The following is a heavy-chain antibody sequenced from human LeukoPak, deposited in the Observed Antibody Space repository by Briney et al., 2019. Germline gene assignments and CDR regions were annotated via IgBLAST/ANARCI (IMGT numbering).Heavy chain of an antibody. D-gene: IGHD5-24*01. J-gene: IGHJ4*02. V-gene: IGHV4-30-4*01. CDR1: GDSISSGDYY. Sequence: PSQTLSLTCTVSGDSISSGDYYGSWIRQPPGKGLEWIGYIYYSGSTYYNPSLKSRITISVDTSKNQFSLKLSSVTAADTAVYYCARVGKMATIDYWGQGTLVTVSS. CDR3: ARVGKMATIDY. CDR2: IYYSGST.